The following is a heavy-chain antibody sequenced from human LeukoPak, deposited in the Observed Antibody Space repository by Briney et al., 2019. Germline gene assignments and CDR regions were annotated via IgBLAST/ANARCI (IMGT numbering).Heavy chain of an antibody. CDR3: ARDYGSGSYYNRYNWFDP. CDR2: ISAYNGNT. J-gene: IGHJ5*02. Sequence: ASVKVSCKASGYTFTSYGISWVRQAPGQGLEWMGWISAYNGNTNYAQKLQGRVTMTTDTSTSTAYMELRSLRSDDTAVYYCARDYGSGSYYNRYNWFDPWGQGTLVTVSS. V-gene: IGHV1-18*01. CDR1: GYTFTSYG. D-gene: IGHD3-10*01.